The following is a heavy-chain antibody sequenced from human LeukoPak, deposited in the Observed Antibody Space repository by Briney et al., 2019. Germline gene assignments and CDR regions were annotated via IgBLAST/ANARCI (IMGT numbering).Heavy chain of an antibody. D-gene: IGHD1-26*01. CDR3: ARNGRYYYAFDI. Sequence: SETLSLTCTVSGGSISSSSYYWGWIRQPPGKGLEWIGSIYYSGSTYYNPSLKSRVTISVDTSKNQFSLKLSSVTAADTAVYYCARNGRYYYAFDIWGQGTMVTVSS. V-gene: IGHV4-39*07. CDR2: IYYSGST. J-gene: IGHJ3*02. CDR1: GGSISSSSYY.